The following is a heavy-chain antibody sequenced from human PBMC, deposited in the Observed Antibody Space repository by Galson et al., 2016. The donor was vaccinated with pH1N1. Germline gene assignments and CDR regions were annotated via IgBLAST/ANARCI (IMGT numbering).Heavy chain of an antibody. Sequence: SLRLSCAASGFPFSAYAMNWIRQAPGKGPEWVSVISGGAGSTKYADSARGRFTISRDNSNDTTFLQMTNLRVEDTAIYYCAKSGRTARQILAPRDGMDVWGQGTTV. CDR3: AKSGRTARQILAPRDGMDV. V-gene: IGHV3-23*01. D-gene: IGHD1-14*01. CDR2: ISGGAGST. J-gene: IGHJ6*02. CDR1: GFPFSAYA.